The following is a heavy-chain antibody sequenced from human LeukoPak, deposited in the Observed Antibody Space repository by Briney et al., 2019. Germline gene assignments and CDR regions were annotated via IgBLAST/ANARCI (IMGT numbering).Heavy chain of an antibody. CDR1: GFTFSSYW. V-gene: IGHV3-74*01. CDR2: INSDGSST. Sequence: GGSLRLSCAASGFTFSSYWMHWVRQAPGKGLVWVSRINSDGSSTSYADSVKGRFTISRDNAKNTLYLQMNSLRAEDAAVYYCAREVLLYDFWSGYFFDYWGQGTRVTVSS. CDR3: AREVLLYDFWSGYFFDY. D-gene: IGHD3-3*01. J-gene: IGHJ4*02.